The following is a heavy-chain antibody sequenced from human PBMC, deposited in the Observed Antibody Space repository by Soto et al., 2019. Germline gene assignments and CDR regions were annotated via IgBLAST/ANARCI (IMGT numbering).Heavy chain of an antibody. J-gene: IGHJ4*02. CDR2: ISAYNGNT. D-gene: IGHD6-19*01. CDR3: ARPYSSGWYGWGYFDY. V-gene: IGHV1-18*01. CDR1: GYTFTSYG. Sequence: ASVKVSCKASGYTFTSYGISWVRQAPGQGLEWMGWISAYNGNTNYAQKLQGRVTMTTDTSTSTAYMELRSLRSDDTAVYYCARPYSSGWYGWGYFDYWGQGTLVTVSS.